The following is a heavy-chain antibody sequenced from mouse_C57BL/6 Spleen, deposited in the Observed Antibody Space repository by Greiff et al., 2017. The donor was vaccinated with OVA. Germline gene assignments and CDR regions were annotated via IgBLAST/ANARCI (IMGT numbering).Heavy chain of an antibody. CDR1: GFNIKDDY. V-gene: IGHV14-4*01. CDR3: ASLHFDY. J-gene: IGHJ2*01. CDR2: IDPENGDT. Sequence: EVQLQESGAELVRPGASVKLSCTASGFNIKDDYMHWVKQRPEQGLEWIGWIDPENGDTEYAPKFQGKATITADTSSNTAYLQLSSLTSEDTAVCYCASLHFDYWGQGTTLTVSS.